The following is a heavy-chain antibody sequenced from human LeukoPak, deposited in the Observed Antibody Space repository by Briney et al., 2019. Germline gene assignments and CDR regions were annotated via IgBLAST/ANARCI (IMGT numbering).Heavy chain of an antibody. CDR1: GFTFSSYG. V-gene: IGHV3-30*02. CDR3: AKDGRLDYYFMDV. D-gene: IGHD3-16*01. Sequence: GGSLRLSCAASGFTFSSYGMHWVRQAPGKGLEWVAFIRYDGSNKYYADSVKGRFTISRDNSKNTLYLQMNSLRAEDTAVYYCAKDGRLDYYFMDVWGKGTTVTVSS. CDR2: IRYDGSNK. J-gene: IGHJ6*03.